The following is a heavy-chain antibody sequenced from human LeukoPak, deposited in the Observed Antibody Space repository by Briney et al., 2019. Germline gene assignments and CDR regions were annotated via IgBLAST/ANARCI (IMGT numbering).Heavy chain of an antibody. Sequence: RGSLRLSCAASGFTFSSYAMSWVRQAPGKGLEWVSAISGSGGSTYYADSVKGRFTISRDNSKNTLYLQMNSLRAEDTAVYYCAKDLPYYYDSSGYYSYYFDYWGQGTLVTVSS. D-gene: IGHD3-22*01. CDR1: GFTFSSYA. J-gene: IGHJ4*02. CDR2: ISGSGGST. CDR3: AKDLPYYYDSSGYYSYYFDY. V-gene: IGHV3-23*01.